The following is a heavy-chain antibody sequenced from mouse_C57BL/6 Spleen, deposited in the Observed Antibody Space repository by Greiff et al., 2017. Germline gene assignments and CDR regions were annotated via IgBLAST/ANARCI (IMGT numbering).Heavy chain of an antibody. CDR2: INPNYGTP. J-gene: IGHJ2*01. CDR3: ARKGSSGYYVDY. Sequence: EVQLQQSGPELVKPGASVTISCKASGYSFTDYNMNWVKQSNGQSLEWIGVINPNYGTPSYNQKFKGKATLTVDQSSSTAYMQLNRLTSEDSAVYYCARKGSSGYYVDYWGQGTTLTVSS. D-gene: IGHD3-2*02. CDR1: GYSFTDYN. V-gene: IGHV1-39*01.